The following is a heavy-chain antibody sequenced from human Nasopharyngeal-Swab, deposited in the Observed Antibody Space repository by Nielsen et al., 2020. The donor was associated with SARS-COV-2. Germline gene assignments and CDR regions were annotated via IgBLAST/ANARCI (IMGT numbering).Heavy chain of an antibody. Sequence: GESLKISCAASGFTSSSYWMSWVRQAPGKGLEWVANIKQDGSEKYYVDSVKGRFTISRDNAKNSLYLQMNSLRAEDTAVYYCARDSRGYSYGYIYFDYWGQGTLVTVSS. CDR1: GFTSSSYW. D-gene: IGHD5-18*01. V-gene: IGHV3-7*03. CDR2: IKQDGSEK. J-gene: IGHJ4*02. CDR3: ARDSRGYSYGYIYFDY.